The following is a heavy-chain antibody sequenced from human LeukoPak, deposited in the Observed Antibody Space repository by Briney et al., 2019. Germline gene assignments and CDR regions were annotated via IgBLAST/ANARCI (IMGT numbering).Heavy chain of an antibody. Sequence: PGGSLRLSCAASGFTFSSYAMSWVRQAPGKGLEWVSAISGSGGSTYYADSVKGRLTISRGNSKNTLYLQMNSLRAEDTAVYYCAKSSGWYVDYWGQGTLVTVSS. J-gene: IGHJ4*02. D-gene: IGHD6-19*01. CDR2: ISGSGGST. CDR1: GFTFSSYA. CDR3: AKSSGWYVDY. V-gene: IGHV3-23*01.